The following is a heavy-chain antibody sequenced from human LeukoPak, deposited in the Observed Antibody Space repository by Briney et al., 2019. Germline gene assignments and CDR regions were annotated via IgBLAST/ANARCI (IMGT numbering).Heavy chain of an antibody. CDR3: ASVVLSSGTTGFHL. CDR1: GDSVPSNTAA. J-gene: IGHJ4*02. CDR2: TLYRSKWYK. D-gene: IGHD3-10*01. V-gene: IGHV6-1*01. Sequence: SQTLSLTCLICGDSVPSNTAAWIWLRQSPSRGLEWLGRTLYRSKWYKYYAVCVKSRINITPDTSNNPFSLHLDSVSPDDTAVYFCASVVLSSGTTGFHLGGRGTLVTVSS.